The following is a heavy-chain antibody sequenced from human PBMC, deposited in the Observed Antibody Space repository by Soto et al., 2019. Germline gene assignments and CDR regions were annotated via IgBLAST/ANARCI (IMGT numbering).Heavy chain of an antibody. CDR2: ISAYNGNT. V-gene: IGHV1-18*01. J-gene: IGHJ5*02. D-gene: IGHD2-21*01. CDR3: ARDQGFRVVINSNWFDP. CDR1: GYTFSRYV. Sequence: EASVKVSCKASGYTFSRYVIMWVRQAPGQGLEWMGWISAYNGNTNSAEKLRGRLTMTTDASTTTAYMELRSLRSDDTAIYYCARDQGFRVVINSNWFDPWGQGTLVTVSS.